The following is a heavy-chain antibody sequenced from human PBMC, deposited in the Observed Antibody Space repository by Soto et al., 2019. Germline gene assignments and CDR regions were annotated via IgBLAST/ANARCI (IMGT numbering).Heavy chain of an antibody. D-gene: IGHD3-3*01. CDR2: IIPIFGTA. V-gene: IGHV1-69*13. CDR3: ARGRITIFGVVITPYYYGMDV. CDR1: GGTFSSYA. Sequence: SVKVSCKASGGTFSSYAISWVRQAPGQGLEWMGGIIPIFGTANYAQKFQGRVTITADESTSTAYMELSSLRTEDTAVYYCARGRITIFGVVITPYYYGMDVWGQGTTVTVSS. J-gene: IGHJ6*02.